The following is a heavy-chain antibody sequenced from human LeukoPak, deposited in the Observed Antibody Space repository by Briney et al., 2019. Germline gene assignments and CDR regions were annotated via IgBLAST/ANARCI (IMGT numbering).Heavy chain of an antibody. V-gene: IGHV4-30-4*02. CDR2: IYYSGST. CDR3: ARGGAARLHFQN. CDR1: GGSISSGDYY. D-gene: IGHD6-6*01. J-gene: IGHJ1*01. Sequence: SETLSLTCTVSGGSISSGDYYWSWIRQPPGKGLEWIGYIYYSGSTYYNPSLKSRVTISVDKSKNQFSLNLNSVTAADTAVYYCARGGAARLHFQNWGQGTLVTVSS.